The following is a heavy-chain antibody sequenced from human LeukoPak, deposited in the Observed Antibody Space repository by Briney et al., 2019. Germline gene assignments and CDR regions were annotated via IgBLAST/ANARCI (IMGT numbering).Heavy chain of an antibody. V-gene: IGHV4-34*01. D-gene: IGHD6-19*01. CDR3: ARGQWLVPNDAFDI. Sequence: SETLSLTCAVYGGSFSGYYWSWIRQPPGKGLEWIGEINHSGSTNYNPSLKSRVTISVDTSKNQFSLKLSSVTAADTAVYYCARGQWLVPNDAFDIWGQGTMVTVSS. CDR2: INHSGST. J-gene: IGHJ3*02. CDR1: GGSFSGYY.